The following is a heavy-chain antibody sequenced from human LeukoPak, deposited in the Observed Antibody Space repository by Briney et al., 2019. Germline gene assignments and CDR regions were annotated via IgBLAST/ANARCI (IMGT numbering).Heavy chain of an antibody. CDR2: IYYSWDT. D-gene: IGHD3-9*01. Sequence: GSLRLSCAASGFTFSSYSMNWVRQAPGKGLEWIGSIYYSWDTYYNPSLKSRVTISVDTSKNQFSLKLSSVTAADTAVYYCATLTGYSSESWFDPWGQGILVTVSS. V-gene: IGHV4-59*05. CDR1: GFTFSSYSMN. CDR3: ATLTGYSSESWFDP. J-gene: IGHJ5*02.